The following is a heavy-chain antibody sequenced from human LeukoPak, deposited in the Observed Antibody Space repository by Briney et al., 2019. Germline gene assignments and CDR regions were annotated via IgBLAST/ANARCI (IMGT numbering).Heavy chain of an antibody. V-gene: IGHV5-51*01. J-gene: IGHJ4*02. CDR1: GYNFITYW. CDR2: IYSGDSDT. D-gene: IGHD6-19*01. CDR3: ALLRGYSSG. Sequence: GESLKISCKDSGYNFITYWIAWVRQMPGKGLEWMGIIYSGDSDTRYSPSFQGQVTISADKSISTAYLQWSSLKASDTAMYYCALLRGYSSGWGQGTLVTVSS.